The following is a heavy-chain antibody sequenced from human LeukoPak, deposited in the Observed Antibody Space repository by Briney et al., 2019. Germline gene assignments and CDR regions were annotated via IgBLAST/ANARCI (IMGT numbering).Heavy chain of an antibody. CDR1: GYTCTSYD. J-gene: IGHJ6*03. CDR2: INPSGGGT. V-gene: IGHV1-46*01. Sequence: ASVKVSCKASGYTCTSYDMHWVRQAPGQGLEWMGIINPSGGGTSYAQKFQGRVTMTRDMSTSTVYMELSSLRSEDTAVYYCARDHRLQSPHLFGYMDLWGKGTTLTVSS. CDR3: ARDHRLQSPHLFGYMDL. D-gene: IGHD2-15*01.